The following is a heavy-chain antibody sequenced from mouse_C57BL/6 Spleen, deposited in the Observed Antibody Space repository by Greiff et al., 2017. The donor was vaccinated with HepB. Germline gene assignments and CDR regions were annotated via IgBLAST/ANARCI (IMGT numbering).Heavy chain of an antibody. CDR3: AIITTVVATDFDY. CDR2: IHPNSGST. Sequence: LQQPGAELVKPGASVKLSCKASGYTFTSYWMHWVKQRPGQGLEWIGMIHPNSGSTNYNEKFKSKATLTVDKSSSTAYMQLSSLTSEDSAVYYCAIITTVVATDFDYWGQGTTLTVSS. V-gene: IGHV1-64*01. CDR1: GYTFTSYW. D-gene: IGHD1-1*01. J-gene: IGHJ2*01.